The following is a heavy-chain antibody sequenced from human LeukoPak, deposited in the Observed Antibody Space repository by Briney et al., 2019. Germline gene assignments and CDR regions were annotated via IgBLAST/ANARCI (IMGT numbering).Heavy chain of an antibody. J-gene: IGHJ4*02. D-gene: IGHD6-13*01. CDR3: ARGSSWYDY. V-gene: IGHV4-4*08. Sequence: SESLSLTCTVSGGSISSYYWSWIRQPPGKGLEWIGYIYTSGSTNYYPSLKSRVTMSVDTSKNQLSLKLTSVTAADTAVYYCARGSSWYDYWGQGILVTVSS. CDR2: IYTSGST. CDR1: GGSISSYY.